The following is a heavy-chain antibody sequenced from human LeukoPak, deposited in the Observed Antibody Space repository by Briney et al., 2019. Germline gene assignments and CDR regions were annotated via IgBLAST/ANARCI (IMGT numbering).Heavy chain of an antibody. D-gene: IGHD1-26*01. V-gene: IGHV4-30-4*01. CDR2: IYYSGST. J-gene: IGHJ5*02. CDR1: GGSISSGDYY. CDR3: ARETLGASDNWFDP. Sequence: SETLSLTCTVSGGSISSGDYYWSWIRQPPGKGLEWIGYIYYSGSTYYNPSLKSRVTISVDTSKNPFSLKLSSVTAADTAVYYCARETLGASDNWFDPWGQGTLVTVSS.